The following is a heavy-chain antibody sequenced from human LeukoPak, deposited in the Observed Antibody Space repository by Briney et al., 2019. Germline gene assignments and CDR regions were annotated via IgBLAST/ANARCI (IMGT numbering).Heavy chain of an antibody. CDR2: IYYSGST. CDR1: GGSISSYY. J-gene: IGHJ4*02. CDR3: ARGGNYGDYDGYIDY. D-gene: IGHD4-17*01. Sequence: PSETLSLTCTVAGGSISSYYWSWIRQPPGKGLEWIGYIYYSGSTNYNPSLRSRVTISVDTSKNQFSLKLSSVTAADTAVYYCARGGNYGDYDGYIDYWGQGTLVTVSS. V-gene: IGHV4-59*08.